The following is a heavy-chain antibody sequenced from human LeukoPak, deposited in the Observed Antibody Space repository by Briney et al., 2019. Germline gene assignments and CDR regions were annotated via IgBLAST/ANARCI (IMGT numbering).Heavy chain of an antibody. CDR3: ARELAYSSSGPFDY. Sequence: GASVKVSCKASGGTFSSYAISWVRQAPGQGLEWMGGIIPIFGTANYAQKFQGRVTITTDESTSTAYMELSSLRSEDTAVYYCARELAYSSSGPFDYWGQETLVTVSS. CDR2: IIPIFGTA. CDR1: GGTFSSYA. V-gene: IGHV1-69*05. D-gene: IGHD6-6*01. J-gene: IGHJ4*02.